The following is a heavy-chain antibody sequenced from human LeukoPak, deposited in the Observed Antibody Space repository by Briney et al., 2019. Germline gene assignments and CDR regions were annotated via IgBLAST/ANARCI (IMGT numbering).Heavy chain of an antibody. J-gene: IGHJ6*03. CDR3: ARGRGDCYYYYMDV. V-gene: IGHV1-69*06. CDR1: GGTFSSYA. Sequence: ASVKVSCKASGGTFSSYAISWVRQAPGQGLEWMGGIIPIFGTANCAQKFQGRVTITADKSTSTAYMELSSLRSEDTAVYYCARGRGDCYYYYMDVWGKGTTVTVSS. D-gene: IGHD4-17*01. CDR2: IIPIFGTA.